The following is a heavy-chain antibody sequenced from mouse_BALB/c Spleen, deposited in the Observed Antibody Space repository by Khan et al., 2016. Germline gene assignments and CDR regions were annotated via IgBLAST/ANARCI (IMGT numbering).Heavy chain of an antibody. V-gene: IGHV9-2-1*01. Sequence: QIQLVQSGPELKKPGETVKISCKASGYTFTDYSMHWVKQAPGKGLKWMGWINTETGEPTYADDFKGRFAFSLETSASTAYLQINNLKNEDTATYFCASALLRRFAYWGQGPLVTVSA. J-gene: IGHJ3*01. CDR3: ASALLRRFAY. CDR1: GYTFTDYS. CDR2: INTETGEP. D-gene: IGHD1-2*01.